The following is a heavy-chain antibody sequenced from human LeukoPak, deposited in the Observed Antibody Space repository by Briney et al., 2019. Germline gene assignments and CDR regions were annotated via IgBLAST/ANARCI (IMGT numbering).Heavy chain of an antibody. J-gene: IGHJ4*02. D-gene: IGHD3-16*02. CDR3: ARGADPYKIAY. Sequence: SETLSLTCAVYGGSFSGYYWSWIRQSPGKGLEWIGEIHPSGSIHYNLPLESRINISPDTSKNQFSLKLSSVTTADTALYYCARGADPYKIAYWGPGTLVTVSS. V-gene: IGHV4-34*01. CDR2: IHPSGSI. CDR1: GGSFSGYY.